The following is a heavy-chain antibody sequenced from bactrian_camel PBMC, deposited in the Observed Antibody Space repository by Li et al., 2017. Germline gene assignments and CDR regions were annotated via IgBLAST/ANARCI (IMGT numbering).Heavy chain of an antibody. CDR3: AAVPGCYGMGPLRPLNDN. Sequence: HVQLVESGGGLVQAGGSLRLSCLLLGDTDSNHHYRMGWFRQAPGKEREGVAVIYTAGDITYYHDSVKGRFTISRDNAKNTLYLQMNGLKPEDTAMYYCAAVPGCYGMGPLRPLNDNWGQGTQVTVS. V-gene: IGHV3S54*01. J-gene: IGHJ4*01. D-gene: IGHD1*01. CDR1: GDTDSNHH. CDR2: IYTAGDIT.